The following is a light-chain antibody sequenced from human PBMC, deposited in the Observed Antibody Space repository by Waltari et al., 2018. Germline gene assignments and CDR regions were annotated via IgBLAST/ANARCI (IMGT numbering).Light chain of an antibody. CDR2: AAS. V-gene: IGKV1-9*01. Sequence: DIQLTQSPSFLSASVGDRVPLTCRASQGIRSSLTWYQLKPGKAPMLLIYAASTLQAGVPSRFSASGSGTDFTLTISSLQPEDFAIYYCQQFDIYPITFGGGTKVEIK. CDR3: QQFDIYPIT. CDR1: QGIRSS. J-gene: IGKJ4*01.